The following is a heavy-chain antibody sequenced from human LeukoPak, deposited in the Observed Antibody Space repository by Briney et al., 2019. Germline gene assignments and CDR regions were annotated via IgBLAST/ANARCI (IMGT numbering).Heavy chain of an antibody. V-gene: IGHV3-23*01. CDR2: ISGSGGST. Sequence: GGSLRLSCAASGFTFSSYAMSWVRQAPGKGLEWVSGISGSGGSTYYADSVKGRFTISRDNSKNTLYLQMNSLRAEDTAVYYCAKVGDDFWSGYYRRPGDYYYYGMDVWGQGTTVTVSS. J-gene: IGHJ6*02. CDR3: AKVGDDFWSGYYRRPGDYYYYGMDV. D-gene: IGHD3-3*01. CDR1: GFTFSSYA.